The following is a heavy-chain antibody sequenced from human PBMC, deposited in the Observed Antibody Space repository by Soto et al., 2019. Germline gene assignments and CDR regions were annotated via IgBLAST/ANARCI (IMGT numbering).Heavy chain of an antibody. Sequence: QVPLVESGGGVVQPGRSLRLSCAASGFTFSSYGMHWVRQAPGKGLEWVAVIWYDGSNKYYADSVKGRFTISRDNSKNTLYLQMNSMRAEDTAVYYCAREDYYYYYMDVWGNGTTVTVS. CDR2: IWYDGSNK. V-gene: IGHV3-33*01. J-gene: IGHJ6*03. CDR1: GFTFSSYG. CDR3: AREDYYYYYMDV.